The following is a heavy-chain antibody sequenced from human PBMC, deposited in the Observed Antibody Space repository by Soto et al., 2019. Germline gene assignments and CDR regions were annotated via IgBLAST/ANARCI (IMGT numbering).Heavy chain of an antibody. Sequence: QVQLVESGGGVVQPGRSLRLSCAASGFTFSSYGMHWVRQAPGKGLEWVAVIWYDGSNKYYADSVKGRFTISRDNSKNTLYLQMNSLRAEDTAVYYCARDPVTCGGDCLYYFDYWGQGTLVTVSS. CDR2: IWYDGSNK. V-gene: IGHV3-33*01. CDR1: GFTFSSYG. D-gene: IGHD2-21*02. CDR3: ARDPVTCGGDCLYYFDY. J-gene: IGHJ4*02.